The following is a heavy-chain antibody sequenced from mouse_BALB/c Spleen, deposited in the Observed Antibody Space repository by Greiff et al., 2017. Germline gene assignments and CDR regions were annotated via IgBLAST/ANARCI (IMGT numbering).Heavy chain of an antibody. CDR1: GFTFSSYT. J-gene: IGHJ3*01. V-gene: IGHV5-9*03. Sequence: EVQRVESGGGLVKPGGSLKLSCAASGFTFSSYTMSWVRQTPEKRLEWVATISSGGGNTYYPDSVKGRFTISRDNAKNNLYLQMSSLRSEDTALYYCAPLPFAYWGQGTLVTVSA. CDR2: ISSGGGNT. CDR3: APLPFAY.